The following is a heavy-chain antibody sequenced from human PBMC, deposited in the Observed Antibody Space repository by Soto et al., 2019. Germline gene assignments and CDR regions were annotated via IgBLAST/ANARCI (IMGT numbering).Heavy chain of an antibody. J-gene: IGHJ6*02. CDR1: GFTFSSYG. Sequence: GGSLRLSCAASGFTFSSYGMHWVRQAPGKGLEWVAVIWYDGSNKYYADSVKGRFTISRDNSKNTLYLQMNSLRAEDTAVYYCARGLGRLDYYDSSGYAPGNYYYYGMDVWGQGTTVTVSS. CDR2: IWYDGSNK. V-gene: IGHV3-33*01. D-gene: IGHD3-22*01. CDR3: ARGLGRLDYYDSSGYAPGNYYYYGMDV.